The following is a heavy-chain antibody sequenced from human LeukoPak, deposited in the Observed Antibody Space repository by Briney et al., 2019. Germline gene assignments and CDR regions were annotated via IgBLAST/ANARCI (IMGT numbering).Heavy chain of an antibody. CDR1: GGSISSGGYS. V-gene: IGHV4-31*03. D-gene: IGHD3-10*01. CDR3: ARDRAFIGMDV. Sequence: PSETLSLTCTVSGGSISSGGYSWSWIRQHPGKGLEWIGYIYYSGSTYYNPSLKSRVTISVDTSKNQFSLKLSSVTAADTAVYYCARDRAFIGMDVWGQGTTVTVSS. CDR2: IYYSGST. J-gene: IGHJ6*02.